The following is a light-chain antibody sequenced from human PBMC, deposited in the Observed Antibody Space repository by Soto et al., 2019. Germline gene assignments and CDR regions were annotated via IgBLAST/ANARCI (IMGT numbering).Light chain of an antibody. CDR1: SSEIGSNS. J-gene: IGLJ3*02. Sequence: QSVLTQPPSASRTPGQRVTIPCSGSSSEIGSNSVNWYQQLPGAAPRLLIYANDHRPSGVPDRFSASKSGTSASLAISGVRSEDEAFYYCATWSDSLKGWVFGGGTKLTVL. CDR2: AND. CDR3: ATWSDSLKGWV. V-gene: IGLV1-44*01.